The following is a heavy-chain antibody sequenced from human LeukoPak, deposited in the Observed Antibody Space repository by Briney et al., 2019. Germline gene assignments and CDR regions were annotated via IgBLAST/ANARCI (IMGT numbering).Heavy chain of an antibody. CDR3: TRGSGSYDKWFDP. CDR2: IYTSGST. Sequence: PSETLSLTCTVSGGSIRSFYWSWIRQPPGKGLEWVGRIYTSGSTNYNPSLKSRVTISVDTSKNQFSLKLSSVTTADTAVYYCTRGSGSYDKWFDPWGQGTLVTVSS. J-gene: IGHJ5*02. V-gene: IGHV4-4*07. CDR1: GGSIRSFY. D-gene: IGHD1-26*01.